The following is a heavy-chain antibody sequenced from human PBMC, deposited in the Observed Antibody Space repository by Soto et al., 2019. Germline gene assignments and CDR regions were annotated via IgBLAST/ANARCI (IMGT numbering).Heavy chain of an antibody. CDR3: ARVLPPMIVVVTRGFRWFDP. CDR1: GGSFSGYY. V-gene: IGHV4-34*01. Sequence: QVQLQQWGAGLLKPSETLSLTCAVYGGSFSGYYWSWIRQPPGKGLEWIGEINHSGSTNYNPSLKMRVTISVDTSKNQFSLKLSSVTAADTAVYYCARVLPPMIVVVTRGFRWFDPWGQGTLVTVSS. D-gene: IGHD3-22*01. CDR2: INHSGST. J-gene: IGHJ5*02.